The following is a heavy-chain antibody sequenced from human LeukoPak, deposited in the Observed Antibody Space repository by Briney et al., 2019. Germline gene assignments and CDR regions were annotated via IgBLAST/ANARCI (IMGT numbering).Heavy chain of an antibody. D-gene: IGHD5-18*01. V-gene: IGHV5-51*01. CDR3: ARPRRGYSYGFIGGYAFDI. CDR1: GYSFTSYW. CDR2: IYPGDSDT. Sequence: GESLKIPCKGSGYSFTSYWIDWVRQMPGKGLERIGIIYPGDSDTRYSPSFQGQVTISADKSINTAYLQWSSLKASDTAMYYRARPRRGYSYGFIGGYAFDIWGQGTMVTVSS. J-gene: IGHJ3*02.